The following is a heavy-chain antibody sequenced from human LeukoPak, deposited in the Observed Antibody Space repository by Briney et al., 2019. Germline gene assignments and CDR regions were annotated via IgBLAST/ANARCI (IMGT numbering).Heavy chain of an antibody. CDR1: GDSISTTTFY. V-gene: IGHV4-39*07. J-gene: IGHJ5*01. D-gene: IGHD2-21*01. CDR2: IFYSGTT. CDR3: ARQIAVVEPTDPNWFDS. Sequence: SETLSLTCSVSGDSISTTTFYWGSIRQSPGKGLEWIGSIFYSGTTYYTPSLKSRVTLSLDTSKNQFSLRLTSVTAADTAVYFCARQIAVVEPTDPNWFDSWGQGILVTVSS.